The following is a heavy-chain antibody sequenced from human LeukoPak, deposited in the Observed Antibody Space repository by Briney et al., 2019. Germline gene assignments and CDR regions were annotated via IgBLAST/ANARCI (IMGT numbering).Heavy chain of an antibody. Sequence: PGRSLRLSCAASGFTFSSYGMHWVRQAPGKGPEWVAVISYDGSNKYYADSVKGRFTISRDNSKNTLYLQMNSLRAEDTAVYYCAKDIKRGLRYYFDYWGQGTLVTVSS. CDR1: GFTFSSYG. CDR3: AKDIKRGLRYYFDY. D-gene: IGHD4-17*01. J-gene: IGHJ4*02. V-gene: IGHV3-30*18. CDR2: ISYDGSNK.